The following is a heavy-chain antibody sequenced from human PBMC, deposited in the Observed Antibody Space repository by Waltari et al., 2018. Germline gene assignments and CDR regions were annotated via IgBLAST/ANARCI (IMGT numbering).Heavy chain of an antibody. J-gene: IGHJ6*03. CDR1: GFTFSNYA. CDR2: IRYDGSNK. D-gene: IGHD4-17*01. CDR3: AKGSTVTTIDYYYIDV. V-gene: IGHV3-30*02. Sequence: QVQLVDSGGGEVQPGGSLRLSCAASGFTFSNYAMHWVRQAPGKGLEWVAFIRYDGSNKYYADSGKGRFTVSRDNSKNTLHLQMNSLRVEDTAVYYCAKGSTVTTIDYYYIDVWGKGTTVTVSS.